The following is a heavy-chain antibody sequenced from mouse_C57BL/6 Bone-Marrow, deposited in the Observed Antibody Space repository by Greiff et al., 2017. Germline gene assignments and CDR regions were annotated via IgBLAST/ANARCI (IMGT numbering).Heavy chain of an antibody. Sequence: EVQLMESGAGLVKPGGSLKLSCAVSGFTFTSYAMSWVRQTPEKRLVWVAIISDGGSYTYYPDNVKGRYTISRNNAKNNLYLQMSHLKSEDRAMYYCARDFYAMDYWGQGTSVTVSS. CDR1: GFTFTSYA. J-gene: IGHJ4*01. V-gene: IGHV5-4*01. CDR3: ARDFYAMDY. CDR2: ISDGGSYT.